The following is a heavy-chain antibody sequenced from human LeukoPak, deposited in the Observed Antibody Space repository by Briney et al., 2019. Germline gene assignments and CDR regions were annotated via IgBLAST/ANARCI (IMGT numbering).Heavy chain of an antibody. CDR2: IYYSGST. D-gene: IGHD6-13*01. CDR3: ALRIAAAGKFDY. CDR1: GGSISSYY. V-gene: IGHV4-59*01. J-gene: IGHJ4*02. Sequence: SETLSLTCTVSGGSISSYYWSWLRQPPGKGLEWIGYIYYSGSTNYNPSLKSRVTISVDTSKNQFSLKLSSVTAADTAVYYCALRIAAAGKFDYWGQGTLVTVSS.